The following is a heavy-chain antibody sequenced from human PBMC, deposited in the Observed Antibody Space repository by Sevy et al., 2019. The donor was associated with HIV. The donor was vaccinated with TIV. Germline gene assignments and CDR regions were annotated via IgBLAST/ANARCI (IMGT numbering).Heavy chain of an antibody. J-gene: IGHJ4*02. D-gene: IGHD4-17*01. CDR3: ARKWGDDYGDRFDY. Sequence: GGSLRLSCAASGFTFSSYSMNWVRQAPGKGLEWVSSISSSSSYIYYADSVKGRFTISRDNAKNSLYLQMNSLGAEDTAVYYCARKWGDDYGDRFDYWGQGTLVTVSS. CDR1: GFTFSSYS. V-gene: IGHV3-21*01. CDR2: ISSSSSYI.